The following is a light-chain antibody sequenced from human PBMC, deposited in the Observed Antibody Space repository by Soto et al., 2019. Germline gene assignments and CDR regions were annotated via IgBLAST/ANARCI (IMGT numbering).Light chain of an antibody. CDR2: TVS. CDR3: SSYAGSNNFV. V-gene: IGLV2-8*01. Sequence: QSALTQPASVSGSPGQSITISCTGTSSDVGANIFVSWYQQHPGKVPKLMIYTVSSRPSGVPERFSGSKSGNTASLTVSGLQADDEAHYYCSSYAGSNNFVFGTGTKVTVL. J-gene: IGLJ1*01. CDR1: SSDVGANIF.